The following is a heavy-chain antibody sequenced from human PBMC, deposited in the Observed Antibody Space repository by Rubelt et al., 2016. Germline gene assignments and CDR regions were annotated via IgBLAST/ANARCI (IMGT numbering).Heavy chain of an antibody. CDR1: GGSISNRDYY. CDR3: ARKVGGSGGLDY. CDR2: IFYSGNT. D-gene: IGHD3-16*01. J-gene: IGHJ4*02. Sequence: QVQLQESGPGLVGPSQTLSLTCTVSGGSISNRDYYWSWIRQHPGKGLELVAYIFYSGNTYYNPSLKSRTTISVDTSKNQFSLKLTSVTAADTAVYYCARKVGGSGGLDYWGQGTLVTVSS. V-gene: IGHV4-31*03.